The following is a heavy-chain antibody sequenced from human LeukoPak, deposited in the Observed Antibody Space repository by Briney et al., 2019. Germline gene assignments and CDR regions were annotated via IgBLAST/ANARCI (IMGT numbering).Heavy chain of an antibody. CDR2: IYHSGST. V-gene: IGHV4-38-2*02. CDR1: GYSISSGFY. D-gene: IGHD1-26*01. Sequence: SETLSLTCTVSGYSISSGFYWGWIRQPPGKGLEWIGSIYHSGSTHYNPSLKSRVTISVDTSKNQLSLKLRSVTAADTAVYYCARERREQLLPPYTRLVTYFDYWGQGTLVTVSS. CDR3: ARERREQLLPPYTRLVTYFDY. J-gene: IGHJ4*02.